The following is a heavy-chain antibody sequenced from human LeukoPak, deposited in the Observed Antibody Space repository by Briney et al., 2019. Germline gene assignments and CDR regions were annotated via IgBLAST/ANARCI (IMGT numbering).Heavy chain of an antibody. CDR2: INHSGST. J-gene: IGHJ5*02. CDR1: RGSFSGYY. D-gene: IGHD6-6*01. CDR3: ARDRAAPNWFDP. V-gene: IGHV4-34*01. Sequence: SETLSLTCAVYRGSFSGYYWSWIRQPPGKGLEWIGEINHSGSTNYNPSLKSRVTISVDTSKNQFSLRLSSVTAADTAVYYCARDRAAPNWFDPWGQGTLVTVSS.